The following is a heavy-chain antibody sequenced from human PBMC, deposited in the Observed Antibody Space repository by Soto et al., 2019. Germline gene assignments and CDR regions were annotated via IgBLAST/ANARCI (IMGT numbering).Heavy chain of an antibody. CDR2: IHYSGST. CDR3: ARVGGINEFDP. J-gene: IGHJ5*02. Sequence: SETLSLTCTVSGGSISSGDYYWSWIRQPPGKGLEWIGYIHYSGSTYHNPSLKSRVTISVDTSKNQFSLKLSSVTAADTAVYYCARVGGINEFDPWGQGTLGTGSS. V-gene: IGHV4-30-4*01. D-gene: IGHD3-16*01. CDR1: GGSISSGDYY.